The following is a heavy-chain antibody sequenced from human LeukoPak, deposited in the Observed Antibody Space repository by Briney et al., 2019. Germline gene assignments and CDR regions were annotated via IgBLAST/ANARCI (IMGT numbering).Heavy chain of an antibody. CDR1: GFPVSTNY. J-gene: IGHJ6*02. Sequence: TGGSLRLSCAASGFPVSTNYMSWVRQAPGKGLEWVSVISGDDSTYYADSVKGRFTISRDNSKNTLYLQMHSLRPEDTAVYYCARHAYLYYYGVDVWGQGTRSPSP. V-gene: IGHV3-66*04. CDR3: ARHAYLYYYGVDV. CDR2: ISGDDST.